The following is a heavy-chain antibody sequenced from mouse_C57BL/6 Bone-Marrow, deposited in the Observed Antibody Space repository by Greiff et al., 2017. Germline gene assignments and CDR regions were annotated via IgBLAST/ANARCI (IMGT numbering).Heavy chain of an antibody. J-gene: IGHJ3*01. Sequence: VQLQQSGPELVKPGASVKISCKASGYTFTDYYMNWVKQSHGKSLEWIGDINPNNGGTSYNQKLKGKATLTVDKSSSTAYMELRSLTSEDSAVYYCAREDYCISFAYWGQGTLVTVSA. V-gene: IGHV1-26*01. CDR2: INPNNGGT. CDR1: GYTFTDYY. CDR3: AREDYCISFAY. D-gene: IGHD1-1*01.